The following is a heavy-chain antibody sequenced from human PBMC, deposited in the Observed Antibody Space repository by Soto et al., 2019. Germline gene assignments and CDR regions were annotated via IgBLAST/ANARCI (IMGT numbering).Heavy chain of an antibody. CDR2: INSDGSST. Sequence: GSLRLSCAASGFTFSSYWMHCVRQAPGKGLVWVSRINSDGSSTSYADSVKGRFTISRDNAKNTLYLQMNSLRAEDTAVYYCAREEYSYGYSYGMDVWGQGTTVTVSS. CDR3: AREEYSYGYSYGMDV. D-gene: IGHD5-18*01. CDR1: GFTFSSYW. V-gene: IGHV3-74*01. J-gene: IGHJ6*02.